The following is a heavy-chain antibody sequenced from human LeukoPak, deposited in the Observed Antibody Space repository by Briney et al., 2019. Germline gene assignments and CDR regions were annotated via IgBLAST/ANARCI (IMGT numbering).Heavy chain of an antibody. CDR1: GGSISSSTYY. CDR2: IYNSGST. V-gene: IGHV4-39*01. J-gene: IGHJ1*01. D-gene: IGHD3-16*01. CDR3: ARHSWGLPPAEYFQH. Sequence: PSETLSLTRNVSGGSISSSTYYWGWIRQPPGKGLEWIGRIYNSGSTYYNPSLKSRVTIAVDTSKNQFSLKLSSVTAADTAVYYCARHSWGLPPAEYFQHWGQGTLVTVSS.